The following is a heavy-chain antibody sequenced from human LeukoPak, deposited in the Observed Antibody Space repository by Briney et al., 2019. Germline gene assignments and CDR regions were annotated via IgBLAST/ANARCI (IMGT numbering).Heavy chain of an antibody. CDR2: IYTSGST. V-gene: IGHV4-4*07. CDR1: GGSIGSYY. D-gene: IGHD5-12*01. Sequence: SETLSLTCTVSGGSIGSYYWSWIRQPAGKGLEWIGRIYTSGSTNYNPSLKSRVTMSVDTSKNQFSLKLSSVTAADTAVYYCAREGPQGGYDYSWGQGTLVTVSS. CDR3: AREGPQGGYDYS. J-gene: IGHJ4*02.